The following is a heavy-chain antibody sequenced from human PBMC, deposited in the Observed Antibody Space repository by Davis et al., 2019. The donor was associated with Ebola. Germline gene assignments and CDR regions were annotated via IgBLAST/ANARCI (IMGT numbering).Heavy chain of an antibody. CDR3: ARGGDFGENDL. CDR1: GFSVSAKY. Sequence: GGSLRLSCEASGFSVSAKYMSWVRLAPGKGLECVALIHSADITYYADSVRGRFTISRDTFKNAVYLQMSGLKVEDTAVYYCARGGDFGENDLWGQGALVTVSS. V-gene: IGHV3-53*01. D-gene: IGHD2-21*02. CDR2: IHSADIT. J-gene: IGHJ4*02.